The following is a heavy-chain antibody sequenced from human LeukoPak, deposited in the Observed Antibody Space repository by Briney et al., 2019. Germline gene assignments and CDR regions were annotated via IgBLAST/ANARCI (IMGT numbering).Heavy chain of an antibody. D-gene: IGHD3-22*01. CDR2: INPNSGDT. CDR1: GYTFTGHY. J-gene: IGHJ4*02. Sequence: ASVKVSFKASGYTFTGHYMHWVRQAPGQGLEWMGWINPNSGDTNYAQKFQGRVIMTRDTSISTAYMELSRLRSDDAAVYYCASYYDSSGYQHYFDYWGQGTLVTVSS. V-gene: IGHV1-2*02. CDR3: ASYYDSSGYQHYFDY.